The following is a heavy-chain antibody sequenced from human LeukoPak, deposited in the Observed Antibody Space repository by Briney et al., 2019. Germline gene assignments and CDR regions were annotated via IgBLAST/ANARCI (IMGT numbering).Heavy chain of an antibody. J-gene: IGHJ6*02. CDR3: ARDSEREYYYGMDV. D-gene: IGHD6-25*01. CDR1: GLTFSSYA. CDR2: ISGSGGST. V-gene: IGHV3-23*01. Sequence: GGSLRLSCAASGLTFSSYAMGWVRQAPGKGLEWVSAISGSGGSTYYADSVKGRFTISRDNSKNTLYLQMNSLRAEDTAVYYCARDSEREYYYGMDVWGQGTLVTVSS.